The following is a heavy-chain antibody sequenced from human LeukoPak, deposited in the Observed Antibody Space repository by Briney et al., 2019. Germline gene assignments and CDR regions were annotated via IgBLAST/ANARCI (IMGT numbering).Heavy chain of an antibody. D-gene: IGHD6-13*01. V-gene: IGHV3-48*01. Sequence: GGSPRLSCAASGFTFSSYSMNWVRQAPGKGLEWVSYISSSSSTIYYADSVKGRFTISRDNAKNSLYLQMNSLRAEDTAVYYCAVFKGVAAAPNAFDIWGQGTMVTVSS. CDR1: GFTFSSYS. J-gene: IGHJ3*02. CDR3: AVFKGVAAAPNAFDI. CDR2: ISSSSSTI.